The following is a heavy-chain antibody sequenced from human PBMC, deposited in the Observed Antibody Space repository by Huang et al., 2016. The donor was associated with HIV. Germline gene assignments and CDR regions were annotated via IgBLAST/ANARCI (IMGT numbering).Heavy chain of an antibody. CDR2: IKTKTYGGTT. CDR1: GFSFSDAW. CDR3: TSGVAFVWIGELPYDH. D-gene: IGHD3-10*01. V-gene: IGHV3-15*05. Sequence: EVQLMESGGGLVKPGGSLRLSCAGSGFSFSDAWMSWGRQAPGKGLEWVGRIKTKTYGGTTDYAAPGKGRFTISRDDSKNMLYLQMSSLKTEDTAVYYCTSGVAFVWIGELPYDHWGQGTLVTVSS. J-gene: IGHJ4*02.